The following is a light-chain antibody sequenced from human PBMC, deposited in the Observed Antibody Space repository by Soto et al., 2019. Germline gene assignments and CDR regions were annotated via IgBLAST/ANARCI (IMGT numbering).Light chain of an antibody. CDR1: QTVGTTY. Sequence: EIVLALSPGTLSLSQGERATLSCRASQTVGTTYLAWYQHKPGQAPRRLIYHASTRATGVPDRFSGSGSGTDFTLTISRPEPEDFAVYYCQQYAGPPITFGGGSNVDIK. CDR3: QQYAGPPIT. CDR2: HAS. J-gene: IGKJ4*01. V-gene: IGKV3-20*01.